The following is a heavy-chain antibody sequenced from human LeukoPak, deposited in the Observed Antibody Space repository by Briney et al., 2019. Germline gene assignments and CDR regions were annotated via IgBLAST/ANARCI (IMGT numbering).Heavy chain of an antibody. CDR2: INHSGST. CDR3: VRGGRLPTVTPSAYFDY. D-gene: IGHD4-17*01. Sequence: SETLSLTCAVYGGSFSGYYWSWIRQPPGKGLEWIGEINHSGSTNYNPSLKSRVTISVDTSKNQFSLKLSSVTAADTAVYYCVRGGRLPTVTPSAYFDYWGQGTLVTVSS. J-gene: IGHJ4*02. CDR1: GGSFSGYY. V-gene: IGHV4-34*01.